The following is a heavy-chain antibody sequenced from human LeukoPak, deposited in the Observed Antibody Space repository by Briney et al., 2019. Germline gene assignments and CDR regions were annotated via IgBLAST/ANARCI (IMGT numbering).Heavy chain of an antibody. J-gene: IGHJ5*02. Sequence: PSETLSLTCAVYGGSFSGYYWSWIRQPPGKGLEWIGEINHSGSTNYNPSLKSRVTISVDTSKNQFSLKLSSVTAADTAVQYCASLGIAAAGRNWFDPWGQGTLVTVSS. CDR2: INHSGST. D-gene: IGHD6-13*01. CDR1: GGSFSGYY. CDR3: ASLGIAAAGRNWFDP. V-gene: IGHV4-34*01.